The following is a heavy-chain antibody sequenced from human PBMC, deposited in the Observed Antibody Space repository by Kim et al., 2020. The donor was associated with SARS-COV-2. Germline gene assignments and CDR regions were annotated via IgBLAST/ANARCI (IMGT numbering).Heavy chain of an antibody. CDR3: AKDHPSSGWPTFAS. V-gene: IGHV3-23*01. CDR1: GFTFSRYA. Sequence: GGSLRLSCAASGFTFSRYAMSWVRQAPGKGPEWIAAVNNGWNAYYAKSAKGGFTVSRDNNSNTLDLHINSLTAEDTALYFCAKDHPSSGWPTFASWGEGTLVTVSS. CDR2: VNNGWNA. D-gene: IGHD6-19*01. J-gene: IGHJ4*02.